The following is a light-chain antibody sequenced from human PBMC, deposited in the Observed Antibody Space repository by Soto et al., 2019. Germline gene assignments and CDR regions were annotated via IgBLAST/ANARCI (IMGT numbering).Light chain of an antibody. CDR3: CSYAGSSTSVV. V-gene: IGLV2-23*01. CDR2: EGS. CDR1: SRDVGSYNL. Sequence: QSALTQPASVSGSPGQSITISCTGTSRDVGSYNLVSWYQQHPGKAPKLMIYEGSKRPSGVSNRFSGSKSGNTASLTISGLKAEDEADYYCCSYAGSSTSVVFGGGTKLTVL. J-gene: IGLJ2*01.